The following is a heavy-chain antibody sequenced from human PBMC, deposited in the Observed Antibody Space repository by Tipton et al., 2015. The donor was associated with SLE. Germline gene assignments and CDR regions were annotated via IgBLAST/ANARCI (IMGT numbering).Heavy chain of an antibody. V-gene: IGHV4-59*11. CDR1: GGSISGHC. CDR3: ARRVSGIPAAGYDAFDI. Sequence: TLSLTCTVSGGSISGHCRSWIRQPPGRGLEWIGYLYYTGITDYNPPLKSRVTVSLDTRNNQHSLELTSVTAADTAVYYCARRVSGIPAAGYDAFDIWGHGTLVTVSS. CDR2: LYYTGIT. D-gene: IGHD6-25*01. J-gene: IGHJ3*02.